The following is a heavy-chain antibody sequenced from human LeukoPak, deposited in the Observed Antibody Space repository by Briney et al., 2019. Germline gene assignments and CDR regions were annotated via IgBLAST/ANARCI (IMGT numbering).Heavy chain of an antibody. J-gene: IGHJ4*02. Sequence: SGGSLRLSCAASGFPFSAYSMHWVRQAPGKGLEWVAVISNDGTNKYYRDSVKGRFTVSRDNSKNTLSLQMNSLRAEDTAVYYCARGWATIPDWGQGSLVIVSS. CDR2: ISNDGTNK. CDR3: ARGWATIPD. CDR1: GFPFSAYS. D-gene: IGHD5-24*01. V-gene: IGHV3-30*04.